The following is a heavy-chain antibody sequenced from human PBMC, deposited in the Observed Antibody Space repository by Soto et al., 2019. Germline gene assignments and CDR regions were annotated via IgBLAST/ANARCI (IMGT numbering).Heavy chain of an antibody. CDR1: GYTFTSYG. CDR2: ISAYNGNT. J-gene: IGHJ6*02. Sequence: ASVKVSCKASGYTFTSYGISWVRQAPGQGLEWMGWISAYNGNTNYAQKLQGRVTMTTDTSTSTAYMELRSLRSDDTAVYYCARDRWAPTYYDFWSGYYPYYYGMDVWGQGTTVTVSS. V-gene: IGHV1-18*01. D-gene: IGHD3-3*01. CDR3: ARDRWAPTYYDFWSGYYPYYYGMDV.